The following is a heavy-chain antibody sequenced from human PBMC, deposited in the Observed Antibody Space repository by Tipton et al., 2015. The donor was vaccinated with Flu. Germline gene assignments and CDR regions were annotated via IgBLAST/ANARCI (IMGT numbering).Heavy chain of an antibody. J-gene: IGHJ5*02. CDR3: ARESRQLVLGWFDP. CDR1: GGSISSGDYY. CDR2: IYYRGST. D-gene: IGHD6-6*01. V-gene: IGHV4-31*03. Sequence: LRLSCTVSGGSISSGDYYWSWIRLHPGKGLEWIGDIYYRGSTYYNPSLKSRVTISVDTSKNQFSLKLSSVTAADTAVYYCARESRQLVLGWFDPWGQGTLVTVSS.